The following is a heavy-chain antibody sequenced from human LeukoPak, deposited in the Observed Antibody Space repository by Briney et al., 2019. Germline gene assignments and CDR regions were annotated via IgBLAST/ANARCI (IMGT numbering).Heavy chain of an antibody. D-gene: IGHD3-16*02. Sequence: GSLRLSCAASGFTFSSYNMNWVRQPPGKGLEWIGSIYYSGSTYYNPSLRSRVTISVGTSKNQFSLKLSSVTAADTAVYYCASGYDYVWGSYLPDAFDIWGQGTMVTVSS. J-gene: IGHJ3*02. CDR3: ASGYDYVWGSYLPDAFDI. CDR1: GFTFSSYN. CDR2: IYYSGST. V-gene: IGHV4-39*07.